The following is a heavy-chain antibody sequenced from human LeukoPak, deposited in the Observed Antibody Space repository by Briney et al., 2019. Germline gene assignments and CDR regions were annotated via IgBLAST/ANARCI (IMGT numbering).Heavy chain of an antibody. D-gene: IGHD1-26*01. Sequence: PSETLSLTCAVYGGSFSGYYWSWIRQPPGKGLEWIGEINHSGSTNYNPSLKSRVTISVDTSKNQFSLKLSSVTAADTAVDYCASYSGRYSVFEIWGQGTPVTVSS. J-gene: IGHJ3*02. CDR3: ASYSGRYSVFEI. V-gene: IGHV4-34*01. CDR1: GGSFSGYY. CDR2: INHSGST.